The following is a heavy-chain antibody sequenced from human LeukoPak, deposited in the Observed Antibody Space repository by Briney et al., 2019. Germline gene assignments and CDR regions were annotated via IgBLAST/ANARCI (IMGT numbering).Heavy chain of an antibody. J-gene: IGHJ6*02. Sequence: GASVKVSCKTSGYSFTGNFMHWVRQAPGQGLEWMGWINPNSGDTKYAQRFQGRVTMTRDTSINTAYMELRRLTSDDTAVYYCARVPSMIRGVVNYGMDVWGQGTTVTVSS. V-gene: IGHV1-2*02. CDR1: GYSFTGNF. CDR2: INPNSGDT. D-gene: IGHD3-10*01. CDR3: ARVPSMIRGVVNYGMDV.